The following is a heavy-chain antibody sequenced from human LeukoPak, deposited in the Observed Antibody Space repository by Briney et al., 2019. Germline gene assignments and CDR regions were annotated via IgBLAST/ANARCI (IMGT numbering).Heavy chain of an antibody. Sequence: ASVTASCTASGGTFSSYAISWVRQAPGQGLEWMGRIIPILGIANYAQKFQGRVTITADKSTSTAYMELSSLRSEDTAVYYCASEDVDIVATIGKNWFDPWGQGTLVTVSS. V-gene: IGHV1-69*04. CDR2: IIPILGIA. J-gene: IGHJ5*02. CDR1: GGTFSSYA. CDR3: ASEDVDIVATIGKNWFDP. D-gene: IGHD5-12*01.